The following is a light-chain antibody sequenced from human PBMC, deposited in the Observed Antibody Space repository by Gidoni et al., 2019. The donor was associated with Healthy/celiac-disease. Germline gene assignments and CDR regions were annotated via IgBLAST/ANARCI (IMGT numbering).Light chain of an antibody. CDR3: QQYNNWPPLT. CDR2: GAS. V-gene: IGKV3-15*01. J-gene: IGKJ4*01. CDR1: QSVSSN. Sequence: EIVMTQSPATLSVSPGERATLSCRASQSVSSNLAWYQQKPGQAPRLLIYGASTRATGIPARFRGSGSGTEVTLTISSLQSEDFAVYYCQQYNNWPPLTFGGWTKVEIK.